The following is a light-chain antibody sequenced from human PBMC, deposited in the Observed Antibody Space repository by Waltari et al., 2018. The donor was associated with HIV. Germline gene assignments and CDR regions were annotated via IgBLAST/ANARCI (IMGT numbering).Light chain of an antibody. J-gene: IGKJ2*01. CDR1: QGLWHTSMRRHY. CDR2: WAS. CDR3: QQYYDTPYT. V-gene: IGKV4-1*01. Sequence: DIVMTQSPDSLPVSLGERATINGKSSQGLWHTSMRRHYIAWYQQRPGQPPKLLIAWASTRESGVPDLFSGRGSETDFTHAISSLQPEDVAVYYCQQYYDTPYTFGQGTKLEI.